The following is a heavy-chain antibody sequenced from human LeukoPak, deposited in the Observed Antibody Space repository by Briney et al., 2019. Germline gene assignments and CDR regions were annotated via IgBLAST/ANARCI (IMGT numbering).Heavy chain of an antibody. Sequence: GGSLRLSCAASGFTFSSYGMHWVRQAPGKGLEWVAFIRYDGSNKYYADSVKGRFTISRDNSKNTLYLQMNSLRAEDTAVYYCARSRKHSSSWGYYYYYGMDVWGQGATVTVSS. CDR3: ARSRKHSSSWGYYYYYGMDV. CDR2: IRYDGSNK. D-gene: IGHD6-13*01. V-gene: IGHV3-30*02. CDR1: GFTFSSYG. J-gene: IGHJ6*02.